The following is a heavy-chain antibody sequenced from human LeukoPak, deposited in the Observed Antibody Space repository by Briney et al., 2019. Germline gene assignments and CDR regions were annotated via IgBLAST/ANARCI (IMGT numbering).Heavy chain of an antibody. J-gene: IGHJ4*02. CDR3: ARDTVTSDY. V-gene: IGHV3-66*01. CDR2: IYSGGST. Sequence: GGTLRLSCAASEFSLTTCAMSWVRQAPGKGLEWVSVIYSGGSTYYADSVKGRFTISRDNSKNTLYLQMNSLRAEDTAVYYCARDTVTSDYWGQGTLVTVSS. D-gene: IGHD4-17*01. CDR1: EFSLTTCA.